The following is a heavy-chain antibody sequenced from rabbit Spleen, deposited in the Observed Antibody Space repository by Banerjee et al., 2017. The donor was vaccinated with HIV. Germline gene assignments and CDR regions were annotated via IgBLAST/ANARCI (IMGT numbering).Heavy chain of an antibody. V-gene: IGHV1S45*01. J-gene: IGHJ6*01. CDR2: IDIGSSGFP. CDR3: ARDTSSSFSSYGMDL. D-gene: IGHD1-1*01. CDR1: GLDFSNTYY. Sequence: QEQLVESGGGLVQPEGSLTLTCTTSGLDFSNTYYICWVRQAPGKGLEWIACIDIGSSGFPYFASWAKGRFTISKTSSTTVILQMTSLTAADTATYFCARDTSSSFSSYGMDLWGQGTLVTVS.